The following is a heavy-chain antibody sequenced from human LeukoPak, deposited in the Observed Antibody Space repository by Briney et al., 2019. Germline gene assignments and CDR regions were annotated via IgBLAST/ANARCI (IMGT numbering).Heavy chain of an antibody. D-gene: IGHD3-10*01. CDR2: ISYDGSNK. Sequence: GRSLRLSCAASGFTFSSYAMHWVRQAPGKGLEWVAVISYDGSNKYYADSVKGRFTISRDNSKNTLYLQMNSLRAEDTAVYYCARAPRGYYGSGSYSRISDYWGQGTLVTVSS. CDR3: ARAPRGYYGSGSYSRISDY. V-gene: IGHV3-30-3*01. J-gene: IGHJ4*02. CDR1: GFTFSSYA.